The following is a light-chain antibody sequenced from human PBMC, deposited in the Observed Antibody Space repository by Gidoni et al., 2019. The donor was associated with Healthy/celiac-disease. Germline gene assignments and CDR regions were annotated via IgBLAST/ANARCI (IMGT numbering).Light chain of an antibody. V-gene: IGKV1-39*01. CDR2: AAS. CDR3: QQSYSIPFT. J-gene: IGKJ3*01. Sequence: DIQMTQSPSSLSASVGDRVTITCRASQSISSYLNWYQQKPGKAPKLLIYAASSLQSGVPSRFSGSGSGTDFTLTISSLQHEDFASYYWQQSYSIPFTFGPGTKVDIK. CDR1: QSISSY.